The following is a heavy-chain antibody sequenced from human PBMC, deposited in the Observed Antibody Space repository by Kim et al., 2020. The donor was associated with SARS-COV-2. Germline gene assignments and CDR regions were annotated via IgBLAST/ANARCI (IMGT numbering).Heavy chain of an antibody. CDR1: GFTFSGYG. V-gene: IGHV3-30*18. J-gene: IGHJ4*02. CDR2: ISYDGSNK. CDR3: AKAEAYDY. Sequence: GGSLRLSCAASGFTFSGYGMHWVRQAPGKGLEWVAVISYDGSNKYYADSVKGRFTISRDNSKNTLYLQMNSLRAEDTAVYYCAKAEAYDYWGQGTLVTVSS.